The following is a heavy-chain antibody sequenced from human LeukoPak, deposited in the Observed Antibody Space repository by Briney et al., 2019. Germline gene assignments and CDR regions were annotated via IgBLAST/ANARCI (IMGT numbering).Heavy chain of an antibody. V-gene: IGHV4-59*01. CDR3: ARVPYVMITFGGVIVPTYYFDY. J-gene: IGHJ4*02. CDR2: IYYSGST. Sequence: SETLSLTCTVSGGSISSYYWSWIRQPPGKGLEWIGYIYYSGSTNYNPSLKSRVTISVDTSKNQFSLKLSSVTAADTAVYYCARVPYVMITFGGVIVPTYYFDYWGQGTLVTVSS. D-gene: IGHD3-16*02. CDR1: GGSISSYY.